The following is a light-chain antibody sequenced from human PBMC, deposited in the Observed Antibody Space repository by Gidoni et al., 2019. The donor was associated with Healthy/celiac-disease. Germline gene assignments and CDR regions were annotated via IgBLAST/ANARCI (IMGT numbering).Light chain of an antibody. CDR2: AAS. V-gene: IGKV1-39*01. Sequence: DIQMTQSPSSLSASVGDRVTITCRASQSISSYLNWYQQKPGKAPKRLIYAASSLQSGVPSRFSGSGSGTDFTLTIRSLQPEDFATYYCQQSYSTPSTFGGXTKVEIK. J-gene: IGKJ4*01. CDR3: QQSYSTPST. CDR1: QSISSY.